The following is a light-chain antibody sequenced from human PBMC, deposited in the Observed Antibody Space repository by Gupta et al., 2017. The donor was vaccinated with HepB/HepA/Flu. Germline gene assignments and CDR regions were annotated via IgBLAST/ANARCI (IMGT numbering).Light chain of an antibody. J-gene: IGKJ3*01. CDR2: DAS. V-gene: IGKV3-11*01. CDR3: QQRSNWPPIFT. Sequence: EIVLTQSPATLSLSPGERATLSCRASQSVSSYLAWYQQKPGQAPRLLIYDASNRATGIRARFSGSGAGTDFTLTISSREPEDFAVYYCQQRSNWPPIFTFGHGTNVDIK. CDR1: QSVSSY.